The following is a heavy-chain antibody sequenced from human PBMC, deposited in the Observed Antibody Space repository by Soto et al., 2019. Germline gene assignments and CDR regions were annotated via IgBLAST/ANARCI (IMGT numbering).Heavy chain of an antibody. Sequence: EVQLVESGGGLIQPGGSLRLSCAASGFTVSSNYMSWVRQAPGKGLEWVSVIYSGGSTYYADSVKGRFTISRDNSKNTLYLQMNSLRAEDTAVYYCARDSSITFGGVIVRWGQGTLVTVSS. CDR2: IYSGGST. J-gene: IGHJ4*02. V-gene: IGHV3-53*01. CDR3: ARDSSITFGGVIVR. CDR1: GFTVSSNY. D-gene: IGHD3-16*02.